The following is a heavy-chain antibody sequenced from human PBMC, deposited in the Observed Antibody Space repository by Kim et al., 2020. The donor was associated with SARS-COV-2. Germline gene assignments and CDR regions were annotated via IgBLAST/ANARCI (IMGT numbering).Heavy chain of an antibody. D-gene: IGHD5-12*01. CDR2: EGKIT. V-gene: IGHV3-74*01. J-gene: IGHJ4*02. CDR3: VASLGDY. Sequence: EGKITAAAGSVKGRFTISRDDAKTTLYLQMNSLGAEDTAVYYCVASLGDYWGQGTLVAVSS.